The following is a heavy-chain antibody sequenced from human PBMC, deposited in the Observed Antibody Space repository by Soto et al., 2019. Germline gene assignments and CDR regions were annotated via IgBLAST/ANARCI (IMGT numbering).Heavy chain of an antibody. D-gene: IGHD2-15*01. CDR2: IYYSGST. CDR1: GGSISSYY. J-gene: IGHJ4*02. CDR3: ARDKLPGLFDY. V-gene: IGHV4-59*12. Sequence: SETLSLTCTVSGGSISSYYWSWIRQPPGKGLEWIGYIYYSGSTNYNPSLKSRVTISVDTSKNQFSLKLTSVTAADTAVYYCARDKLPGLFDYCGQGTLVTGSS.